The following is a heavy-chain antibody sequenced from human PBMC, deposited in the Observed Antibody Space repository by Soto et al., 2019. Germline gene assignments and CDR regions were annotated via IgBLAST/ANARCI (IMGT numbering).Heavy chain of an antibody. Sequence: QVQLQESGPGLVKPSQTLSLTCTVSGGSISSGGYYWSWIRQHPGKGLEWIGYIYYSGSTYYNPSLKSRVTISVDTSKNQFSLKLSSVTAADTAVYYCARDFRHYDSSGYQIYYYYGMDVWGQGTTVTVSS. CDR2: IYYSGST. V-gene: IGHV4-31*03. CDR1: GGSISSGGYY. J-gene: IGHJ6*02. CDR3: ARDFRHYDSSGYQIYYYYGMDV. D-gene: IGHD3-22*01.